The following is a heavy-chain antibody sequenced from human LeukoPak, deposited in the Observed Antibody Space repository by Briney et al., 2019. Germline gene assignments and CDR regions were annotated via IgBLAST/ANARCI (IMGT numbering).Heavy chain of an antibody. J-gene: IGHJ1*01. D-gene: IGHD6-6*01. CDR1: GGSFSGYY. V-gene: IGHV4-34*01. CDR3: ATSGMTYSSSHSKVEEYFQH. CDR2: INHSGST. Sequence: SETLSLTCAVYGGSFSGYYWGWIRQPPGKGLEWIGEINHSGSTNYNPSLKSRVTISVDTSKNQFSLKLSSVTAADTAVYYCATSGMTYSSSHSKVEEYFQHWGQGNLVTVSS.